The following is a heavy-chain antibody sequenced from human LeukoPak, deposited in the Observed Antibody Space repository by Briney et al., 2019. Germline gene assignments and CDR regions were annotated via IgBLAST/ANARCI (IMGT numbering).Heavy chain of an antibody. CDR3: AREISSSWYPVSSANWFDP. D-gene: IGHD6-13*01. Sequence: TGGSLRLSCAASGFTFSSYTMNWVRQAPGKGLEWVAAISSNSRDIFYADSVKGRFTISRDNAKNSLYLQMNSLRAEDTAVYYCAREISSSWYPVSSANWFDPWGQGTLVTVSS. CDR2: ISSNSRDI. CDR1: GFTFSSYT. J-gene: IGHJ5*02. V-gene: IGHV3-21*01.